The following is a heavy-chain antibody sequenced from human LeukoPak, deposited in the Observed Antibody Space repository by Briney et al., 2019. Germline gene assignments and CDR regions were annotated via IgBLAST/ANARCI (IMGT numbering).Heavy chain of an antibody. J-gene: IGHJ6*03. D-gene: IGHD3-3*01. CDR3: ARESYDFWSGYYTGKGEYYMDV. CDR1: GFTFSSYS. V-gene: IGHV3-48*01. CDR2: ISSSSSTI. Sequence: AGGSLRLSCAASGFTFSSYSMNWVRQAPGKGLEWVSYISSSSSTIYYADSVKGRFTISRDNAKNSLYLQMNSLRAEDTAVYYCARESYDFWSGYYTGKGEYYMDVWGKGTTVTVSS.